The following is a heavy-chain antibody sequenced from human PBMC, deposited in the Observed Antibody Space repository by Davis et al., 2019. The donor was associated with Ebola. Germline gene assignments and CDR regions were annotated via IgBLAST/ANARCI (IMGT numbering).Heavy chain of an antibody. Sequence: SVKVSCKASGGTFSSYAISWVRQAPGQGLEWMGGIIPIFGTANYAQKFQGRVTITADESTSTAYMELSSLRAEDTALYYCAKGKTLYASGSPGFDYWGQGTLVTVSS. D-gene: IGHD3-10*01. CDR2: IIPIFGTA. J-gene: IGHJ4*02. CDR3: AKGKTLYASGSPGFDY. V-gene: IGHV1-69*13. CDR1: GGTFSSYA.